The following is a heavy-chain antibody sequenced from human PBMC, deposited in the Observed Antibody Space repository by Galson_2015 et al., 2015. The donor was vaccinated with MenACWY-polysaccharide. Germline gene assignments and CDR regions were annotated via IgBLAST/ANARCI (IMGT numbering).Heavy chain of an antibody. D-gene: IGHD1-1*01. CDR1: GYTLTSKY. V-gene: IGHV1-46*01. J-gene: IGHJ6*02. CDR3: ARDGPGGGSSPRGMDV. Sequence: SVKVSCKASGYTLTSKYLQWVRQAPGQGLEWMGVINPSSGSTAYAQKFQGRVSMTRDTSTSTVYMEVSSLRSEDTAVYFCARDGPGGGSSPRGMDVWGQGTTVTVS. CDR2: INPSSGST.